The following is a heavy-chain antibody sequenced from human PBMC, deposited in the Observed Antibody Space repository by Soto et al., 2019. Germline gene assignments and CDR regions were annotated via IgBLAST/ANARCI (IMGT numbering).Heavy chain of an antibody. Sequence: EVQLVESGGGLVKHGGSLRLSCAASGFTFSSDSMNWVRQAPGKGLQWVSSISSSSIYIYYADSVKGGFTISRDNAKNSLYLKMTSRGAGDTAVYYCGRGRHYYDGRGYRGYGGQGTRVTFSS. CDR2: ISSSSIYI. CDR3: GRGRHYYDGRGYRGY. J-gene: IGHJ4*02. D-gene: IGHD3-22*01. V-gene: IGHV3-21*01. CDR1: GFTFSSDS.